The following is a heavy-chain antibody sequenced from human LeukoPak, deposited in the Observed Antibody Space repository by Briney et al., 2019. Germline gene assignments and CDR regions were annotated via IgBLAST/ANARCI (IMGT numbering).Heavy chain of an antibody. D-gene: IGHD3-22*01. CDR2: IYYSGST. Sequence: PSETLSLTCTVSGGSISSGGYYWSWIRQHPGKGLEWIVYIYYSGSTYYNPSLKSRVTISVNTSKNQFSLKLSSVTAADTAVYYCASWVRRITMIVVVPDAFDIWGQGTMVTVSS. J-gene: IGHJ3*02. CDR3: ASWVRRITMIVVVPDAFDI. CDR1: GGSISSGGYY. V-gene: IGHV4-31*03.